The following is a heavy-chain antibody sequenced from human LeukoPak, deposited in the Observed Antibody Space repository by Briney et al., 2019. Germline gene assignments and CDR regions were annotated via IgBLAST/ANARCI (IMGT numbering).Heavy chain of an antibody. J-gene: IGHJ4*02. V-gene: IGHV3-21*01. CDR3: ASTSWELPDY. CDR1: GFTLRSYT. Sequence: GGSLRLSCAASGFTLRSYTMNWVRQAPGKGLEWVSSIGISGNKIYYADSVKGRFIIPRDNAKNSLYLQMNSLRAEDTAVYYCASTSWELPDYWGQGTLVTVSS. D-gene: IGHD1-26*01. CDR2: IGISGNKI.